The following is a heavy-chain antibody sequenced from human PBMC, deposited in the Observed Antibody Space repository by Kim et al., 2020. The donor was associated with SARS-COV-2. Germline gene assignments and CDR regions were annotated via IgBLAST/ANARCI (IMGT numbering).Heavy chain of an antibody. Sequence: SETLSLTCTVSGGSISSGSYYWSWIRQPAGKGLEWIGRIYTSGSTNYNPSLKSRVTISVDTSKNQYSLKQSSVTAADTAVYYCAGDGVDSSWYTRHYYYGMDVWGQVATVTVSS. V-gene: IGHV4-61*02. CDR3: AGDGVDSSWYTRHYYYGMDV. D-gene: IGHD6-13*01. CDR2: IYTSGST. CDR1: GGSISSGSYY. J-gene: IGHJ6*02.